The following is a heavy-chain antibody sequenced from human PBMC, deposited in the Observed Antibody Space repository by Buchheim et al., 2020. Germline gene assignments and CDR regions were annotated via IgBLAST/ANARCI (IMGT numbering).Heavy chain of an antibody. V-gene: IGHV3-23*01. Sequence: EVQLLESGGGLVQPGGSLRLSCAASGFTFSSYAMSWVRQAPGKGLEWVSAISGSGGSTYYADSVKGRFTISRDNSKNPLYLQMNSLRAEDTAVYYCAKDQSSGWFLTLRDYYFDYWGQGTL. J-gene: IGHJ4*02. CDR2: ISGSGGST. CDR1: GFTFSSYA. D-gene: IGHD6-19*01. CDR3: AKDQSSGWFLTLRDYYFDY.